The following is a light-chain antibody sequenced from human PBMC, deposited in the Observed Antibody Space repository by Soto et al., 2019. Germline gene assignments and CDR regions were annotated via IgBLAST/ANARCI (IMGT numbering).Light chain of an antibody. Sequence: EIVLTQSPGTLSLSPGERATLSCRASQSVSSSSLAWYQQKPGQAPRLLIHGASSRATGTPDRFGGSGAGTDFTLTISRLEPEDFAVYYCQQYGSSPWTFGQGTKVEIK. CDR1: QSVSSSS. CDR3: QQYGSSPWT. V-gene: IGKV3-20*01. CDR2: GAS. J-gene: IGKJ1*01.